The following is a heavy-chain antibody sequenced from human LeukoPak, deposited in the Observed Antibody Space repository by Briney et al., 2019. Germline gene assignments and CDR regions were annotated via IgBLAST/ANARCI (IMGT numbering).Heavy chain of an antibody. CDR1: GGSISSSSYY. J-gene: IGHJ4*02. D-gene: IGHD6-13*01. CDR2: IYYSGST. Sequence: SETLSLTCTVSGGSISSSSYYWGWIRQPPGKGLEWIGYIYYSGSTNYNPSLKSRVTISVDTSKNRFSLRLSSVTAADTAVYYCARVTGYMTEDYFDYWGQGTLITVSS. V-gene: IGHV4-61*05. CDR3: ARVTGYMTEDYFDY.